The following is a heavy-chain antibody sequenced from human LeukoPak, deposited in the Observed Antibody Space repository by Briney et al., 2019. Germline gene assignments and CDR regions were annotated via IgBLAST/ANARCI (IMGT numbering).Heavy chain of an antibody. CDR2: ISGSGDNT. CDR1: GFTFSNYA. J-gene: IGHJ4*02. D-gene: IGHD2-2*01. V-gene: IGHV3-23*01. CDR3: AREAVRYCSSVNCYSDY. Sequence: GGSLRLSCAASGFTFSNYAMSWVRQAPGRGLEWVSDISGSGDNTNYAGSVKGRLTISRDNSNNMLYLQMGSLRAEDMAVYYCAREAVRYCSSVNCYSDYWGQGTLVTVSS.